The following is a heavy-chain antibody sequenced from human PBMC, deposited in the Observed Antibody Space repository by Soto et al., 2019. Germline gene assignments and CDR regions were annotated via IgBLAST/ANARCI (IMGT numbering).Heavy chain of an antibody. V-gene: IGHV4-31*03. D-gene: IGHD5-12*01. J-gene: IGHJ6*02. Sequence: QVQLQESGPGLVKPSQTLSLTCTVSAGSISSGGYYWSWLRQHPGKGLEWIGYIYYSGSTYYNPSLKSRVTISVDTSKNQFSLKLSSVTAADTAVYYCAARYSGYEHYGMDVWGQGTTVTVSS. CDR2: IYYSGST. CDR1: AGSISSGGYY. CDR3: AARYSGYEHYGMDV.